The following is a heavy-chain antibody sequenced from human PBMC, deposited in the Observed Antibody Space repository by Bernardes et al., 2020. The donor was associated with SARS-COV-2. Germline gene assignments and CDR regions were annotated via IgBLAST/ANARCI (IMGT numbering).Heavy chain of an antibody. Sequence: GGSLRLSCAASGFTFSAYNMHWVRQAPGKGLDWLSFISYDAYKQYDGSSTHYADSVKGRFTISRDNSKHTLYLQMNSLKPEDTGVYYCAKSLASTTANEESWFDPWGQGTLVTVSS. D-gene: IGHD4-17*01. J-gene: IGHJ5*02. CDR2: ISYDAYKQYDGSST. CDR3: AKSLASTTANEESWFDP. V-gene: IGHV3-30*18. CDR1: GFTFSAYN.